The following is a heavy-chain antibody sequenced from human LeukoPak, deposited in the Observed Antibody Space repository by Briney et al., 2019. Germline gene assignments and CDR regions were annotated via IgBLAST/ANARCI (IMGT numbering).Heavy chain of an antibody. V-gene: IGHV3-64*01. CDR3: ARWGGRYPFDY. J-gene: IGHJ4*02. D-gene: IGHD6-19*01. CDR2: ITSNGGKT. CDR1: GFNFRAYW. Sequence: GGSLRLSCTTSGFNFRAYWMGWVRQAPGKGPEFVSAITSNGGKTYYANSVKGRFTISRDNSKNTLYLQMGSLRAEGMAVYYCARWGGRYPFDYWGQGTLVTVSS.